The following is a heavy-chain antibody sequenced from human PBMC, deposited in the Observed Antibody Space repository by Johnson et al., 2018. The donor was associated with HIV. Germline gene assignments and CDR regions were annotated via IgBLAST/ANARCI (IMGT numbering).Heavy chain of an antibody. V-gene: IGHV3-NL1*01. Sequence: QMQLVESGGGLVQPGRSLRLSCAASGFIFSSYVMYWVRQAPGKGLEWVSGIKGNGGSTGYADSVKGRFTISRDNSKNTLYLQMNSLRAEDTAVYYCAGEYYDSSGYYRLFAFDIWGQGTMVTVSS. CDR1: GFIFSSYV. D-gene: IGHD3-22*01. CDR2: IKGNGGST. CDR3: AGEYYDSSGYYRLFAFDI. J-gene: IGHJ3*02.